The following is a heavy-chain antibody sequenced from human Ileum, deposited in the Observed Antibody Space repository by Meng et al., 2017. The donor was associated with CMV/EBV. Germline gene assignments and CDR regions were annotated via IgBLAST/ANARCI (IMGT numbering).Heavy chain of an antibody. CDR3: AKDKQWHFDY. D-gene: IGHD6-19*01. CDR1: GFTFNDYN. J-gene: IGHJ4*02. CDR2: IRYDESDK. Sequence: QMQLVESGGGVVLLGGSLSFSGAASGFTFNDYNMHWVRQAPGKGLEWVTFIRYDESDKNYADSVKGRFTISRDNSKNTLYLQMNSLRAEDTAVYYCAKDKQWHFDYWGQGILVTVSS. V-gene: IGHV3-30*02.